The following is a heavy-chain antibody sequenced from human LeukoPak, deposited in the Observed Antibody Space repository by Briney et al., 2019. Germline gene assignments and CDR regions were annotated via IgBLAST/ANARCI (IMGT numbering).Heavy chain of an antibody. CDR1: GGSISSYY. Sequence: SETLSLTCTVSGGSISSYYWSRIRQPPGKGLEWIGYIYFRGTTNYSPSFQSRVSISVDTSKNQFSLRLTSVTAADTAVYYCARDRFYDNSGFRRLDFWGQGLLVTVSS. D-gene: IGHD3-22*01. CDR2: IYFRGTT. CDR3: ARDRFYDNSGFRRLDF. J-gene: IGHJ4*02. V-gene: IGHV4-59*01.